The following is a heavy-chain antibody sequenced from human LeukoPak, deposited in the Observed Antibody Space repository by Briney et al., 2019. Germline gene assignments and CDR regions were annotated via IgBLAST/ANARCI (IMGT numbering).Heavy chain of an antibody. D-gene: IGHD2-2*01. Sequence: GGSLRLSCAASGFTFSNYGMSWVRQAPGKGLEWVSAISGSGGSTFYADSVKGRFTVSRDNSKNTLYLQMNSLSAEDTAVYYCAKYCTSSSCYHGSYYGMDVWGQGTTVTVSS. J-gene: IGHJ6*02. CDR2: ISGSGGST. V-gene: IGHV3-23*01. CDR3: AKYCTSSSCYHGSYYGMDV. CDR1: GFTFSNYG.